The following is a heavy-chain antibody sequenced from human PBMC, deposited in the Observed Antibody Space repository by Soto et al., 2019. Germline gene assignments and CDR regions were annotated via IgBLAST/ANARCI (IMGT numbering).Heavy chain of an antibody. CDR2: IWGSGDTI. CDR3: ARAGVAATGAFDI. V-gene: IGHV3-23*01. Sequence: GGSMRVSCAASGFPFSSYSMSWVRQAPGKGLEWVSGIWGSGDTIHYADSVKGRFTISRDNSENTLYLQMNSLRAEDTAVYYCARAGVAATGAFDIWGQGTMVTVS. J-gene: IGHJ3*02. D-gene: IGHD6-19*01. CDR1: GFPFSSYS.